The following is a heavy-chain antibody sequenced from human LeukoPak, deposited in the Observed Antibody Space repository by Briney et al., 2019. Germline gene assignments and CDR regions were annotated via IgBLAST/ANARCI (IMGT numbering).Heavy chain of an antibody. CDR3: ARDSAGTCSGAGCDPDDFDY. V-gene: IGHV3-11*06. CDR2: ISGSSTGT. Sequence: GGSLRLSCAASGFTFSDYYMSWVRRAPGKGLEWISHISGSSTGTNYADSVKGRFTISRDNAKNSLYLQMNSLRVEDAAVYYCARDSAGTCSGAGCDPDDFDYWGQGTLVTVSS. D-gene: IGHD2-15*01. J-gene: IGHJ4*02. CDR1: GFTFSDYY.